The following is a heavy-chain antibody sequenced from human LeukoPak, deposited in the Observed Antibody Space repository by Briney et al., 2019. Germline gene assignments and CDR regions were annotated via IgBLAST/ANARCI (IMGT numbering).Heavy chain of an antibody. D-gene: IGHD3-16*02. CDR1: GGSISSYY. Sequence: SETLSLTCTVSGGSISSYYWCWIRQPPGKGLEWSGYIYYSGSTNYNPSLKSRVTISVDTSKNQFSLKMSSVTSADTAVYYCATSKSDLNHYDYVWGSYRPLDAFDIWGQGTMVTVSS. CDR3: ATSKSDLNHYDYVWGSYRPLDAFDI. CDR2: IYYSGST. J-gene: IGHJ3*02. V-gene: IGHV4-59*01.